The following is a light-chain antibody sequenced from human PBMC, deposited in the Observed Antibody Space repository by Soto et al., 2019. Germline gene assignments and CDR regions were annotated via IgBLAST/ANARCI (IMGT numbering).Light chain of an antibody. J-gene: IGKJ5*01. CDR2: AAS. CDR1: QDISTH. V-gene: IGKV1-9*01. CDR3: QHLNTYPIT. Sequence: IKLIQSPASLSAYIGDRVTISCRASQDISTHLAWFAQKPGRAPQLLIYAASTLHSGVPSRFSGSGSGTDFTLTISSLQPEDFATYYCQHLNTYPITFGPGTRLEVK.